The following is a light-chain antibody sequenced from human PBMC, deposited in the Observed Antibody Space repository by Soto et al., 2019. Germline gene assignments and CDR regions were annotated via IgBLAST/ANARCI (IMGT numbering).Light chain of an antibody. CDR3: AAWDDSLSGRYV. CDR2: RNN. Sequence: QSVLTQTPSASGTPGQRVTISCSGSSSNIGSNYVYWYQQLPGTAPKLLIHRNNQRPSGVPDRFSGSKSGTSASLAISGLRSEDEADYYCAAWDDSLSGRYVFGIGTKLTVL. V-gene: IGLV1-47*01. J-gene: IGLJ1*01. CDR1: SSNIGSNY.